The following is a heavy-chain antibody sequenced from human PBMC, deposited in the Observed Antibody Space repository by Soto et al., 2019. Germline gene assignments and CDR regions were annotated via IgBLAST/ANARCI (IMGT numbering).Heavy chain of an antibody. D-gene: IGHD3-22*01. V-gene: IGHV3-23*01. CDR2: ISGSGGST. Sequence: GESLKISCAASGFTFSSYAMSWVRQAPGKGLEWVSAISGSGGSTYYADSVKGRFTISRDNSKNTLYLQMNSLRAEDTAVYYCAKDRGDTNYYDSSGYYFDYWGQGTLVTVSS. J-gene: IGHJ4*02. CDR1: GFTFSSYA. CDR3: AKDRGDTNYYDSSGYYFDY.